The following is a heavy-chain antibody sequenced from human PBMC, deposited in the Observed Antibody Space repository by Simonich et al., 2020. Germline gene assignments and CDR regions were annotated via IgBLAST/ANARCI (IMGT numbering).Heavy chain of an antibody. V-gene: IGHV4-39*01. CDR2: IYYSGRT. J-gene: IGHJ4*02. CDR3: ARQRVLMMYAIDY. D-gene: IGHD2-8*01. Sequence: QLQLQESGPGLVKPSETLSLTCTVSGGSISSSSYYWCWIRHPPGKGLEWIGSIYYSGRTDHNPALKSRVTISVYTSKNQFSLKLSSVNAADTAVYYCARQRVLMMYAIDYWGQGTLVTVSS. CDR1: GGSISSSSYY.